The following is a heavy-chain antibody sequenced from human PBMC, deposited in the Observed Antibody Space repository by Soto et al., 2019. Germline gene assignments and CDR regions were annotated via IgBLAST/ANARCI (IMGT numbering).Heavy chain of an antibody. D-gene: IGHD5-12*01. CDR2: IWYDGSKK. V-gene: IGHV3-33*01. Sequence: GGSLRLSCVASGFTFSSHAMHWVRQAPGKGLEWVAVIWYDGSKKYYADSVKGRFTVARDDSKNTLYLQMNSLRVEDTAVYYCARDPAYSNYDFDYWGQGTLVTVSS. J-gene: IGHJ4*02. CDR3: ARDPAYSNYDFDY. CDR1: GFTFSSHA.